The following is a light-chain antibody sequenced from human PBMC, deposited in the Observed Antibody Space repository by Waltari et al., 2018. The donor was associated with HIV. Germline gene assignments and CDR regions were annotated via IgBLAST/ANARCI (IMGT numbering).Light chain of an antibody. CDR3: TSYTTTSCYV. CDR1: RRDVGGHNF. Sequence: QSAPPQSASVSGSPGQSIPIPCPGTRRDVGGHNFVSWYQHHPGKAPKLMIYEVSNRPSGVSHRFSGSKSGNTASLTISGLQPEDEADYYCTSYTTTSCYVFGTGTKVTVL. J-gene: IGLJ1*01. V-gene: IGLV2-14*01. CDR2: EVS.